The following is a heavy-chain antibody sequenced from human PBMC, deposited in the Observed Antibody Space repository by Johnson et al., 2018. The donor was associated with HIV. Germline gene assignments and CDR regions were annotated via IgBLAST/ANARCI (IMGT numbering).Heavy chain of an antibody. J-gene: IGHJ3*02. Sequence: VQLVESGGGLVQPGGSLRLSCAASGFTFSSYWMSWVRQAPGKGLEWVANIKQDGSEKYYVDSVKGRFTISRDNAKNSLYLAMNSLRVEDTAVYYCARDGRWGSRDAFDIWGQGTMVTVSS. D-gene: IGHD7-27*01. CDR2: IKQDGSEK. CDR3: ARDGRWGSRDAFDI. V-gene: IGHV3-7*03. CDR1: GFTFSSYW.